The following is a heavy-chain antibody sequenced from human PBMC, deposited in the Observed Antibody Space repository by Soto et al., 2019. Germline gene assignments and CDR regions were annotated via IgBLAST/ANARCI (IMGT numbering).Heavy chain of an antibody. CDR2: IYYDGSIK. CDR1: GFSFSSYG. V-gene: IGHV3-33*01. J-gene: IGHJ4*02. CDR3: ARDEYPGAYSFGYYFDN. Sequence: QVQLVESGGGVVQPGRSLRLSCAASGFSFSSYGMHWVRQGPGKGLEWVALIYYDGSIKYYADSVKGRFTISRDNSKNTLYLQMNSLRAEDTAVYYCARDEYPGAYSFGYYFDNWGQGTLVTVSS. D-gene: IGHD5-18*01.